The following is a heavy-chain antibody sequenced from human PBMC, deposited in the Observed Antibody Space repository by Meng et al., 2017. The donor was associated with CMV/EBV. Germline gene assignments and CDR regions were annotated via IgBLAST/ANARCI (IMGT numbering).Heavy chain of an antibody. J-gene: IGHJ5*02. Sequence: SETLSLTCTVSDGSVSSGSYYWSWIRQPPGKGLEWIGYIYYSGSTNYNPSLKSRVTISVDTSKNQFSLKLSSVTAADTAVYYCARGRDLDFWSGYYKGAFDPWGQGTLVTSPQ. CDR3: ARGRDLDFWSGYYKGAFDP. D-gene: IGHD3-3*01. V-gene: IGHV4-61*01. CDR2: IYYSGST. CDR1: DGSVSSGSYY.